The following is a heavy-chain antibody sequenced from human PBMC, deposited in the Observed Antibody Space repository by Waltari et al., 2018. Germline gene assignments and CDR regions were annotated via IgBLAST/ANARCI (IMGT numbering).Heavy chain of an antibody. J-gene: IGHJ3*02. Sequence: QVQLVESGGGVVQPGRSLRLSCAASGFTFSSYAMHWVRQAPGKGLEWVAVISYDGSNKDYADSVKGRFTSSRDNSKNTLYLQMNSLKTEDTAVYYCAKDLHPSSDWYSYAFDIWGQRTMVTVSS. V-gene: IGHV3-30*18. CDR1: GFTFSSYA. D-gene: IGHD6-19*01. CDR2: ISYDGSNK. CDR3: AKDLHPSSDWYSYAFDI.